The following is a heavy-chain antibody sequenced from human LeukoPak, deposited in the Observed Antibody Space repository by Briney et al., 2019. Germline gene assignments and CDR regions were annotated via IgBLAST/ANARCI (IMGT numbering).Heavy chain of an antibody. D-gene: IGHD2-15*01. V-gene: IGHV1-2*07. Sequence: GASVNVSCKASGYTFTGYYIHWVRQSPGQGPEWMAWINPKTGDTNYAHKYQGRLTLTRDTSISTAYLRLTDLTSDDTGVFYCARGRISNWGQGTPLLVSS. CDR1: GYTFTGYY. CDR3: ARGRISN. J-gene: IGHJ4*02. CDR2: INPKTGDT.